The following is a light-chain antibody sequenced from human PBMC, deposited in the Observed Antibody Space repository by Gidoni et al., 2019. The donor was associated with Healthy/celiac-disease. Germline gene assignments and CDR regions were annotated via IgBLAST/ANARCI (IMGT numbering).Light chain of an antibody. V-gene: IGLV1-51*01. Sequence: QSVLTQPLSVSAAPGQKVTISCSGSSPNIGNNYVSCYQQLPGTAPKLLIYANNKRPSGIPDRFSGSKSGTSATLGITGLQTGDEADYYCGTWDSSLSAGVFGTGTKVTVL. J-gene: IGLJ1*01. CDR3: GTWDSSLSAGV. CDR1: SPNIGNNY. CDR2: ANN.